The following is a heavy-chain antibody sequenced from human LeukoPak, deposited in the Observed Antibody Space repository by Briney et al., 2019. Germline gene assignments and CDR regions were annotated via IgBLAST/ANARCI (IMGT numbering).Heavy chain of an antibody. J-gene: IGHJ5*02. CDR3: ARVLGYCSSTSCYSWFDP. CDR1: GFTFCDYY. Sequence: GGSLRLSCAASGFTFCDYYMSWIRQAPGKGLEWVSYISSSSSYTNYADSVKGRLTISRDNAKNSLYLQMNSLRAEDTAVYYCARVLGYCSSTSCYSWFDPWGQGTLVTVSS. CDR2: ISSSSSYT. V-gene: IGHV3-11*06. D-gene: IGHD2-2*01.